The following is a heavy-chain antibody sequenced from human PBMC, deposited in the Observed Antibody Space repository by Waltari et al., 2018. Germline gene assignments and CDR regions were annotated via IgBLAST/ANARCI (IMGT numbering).Heavy chain of an antibody. V-gene: IGHV3-30-3*01. Sequence: QVQLVESGGGVVQPGRSLRLSCAASGFTFSSYAMHWVRQAPGKGLEGVAVISDDGSNKYYADSVKGRVSISRDNSKTRRYMQMNSLRAEDTAVYYCARAGLGYCSGGSCYPHLFHNPAPYYFDYWGQGTLVTVSS. CDR3: ARAGLGYCSGGSCYPHLFHNPAPYYFDY. J-gene: IGHJ4*02. D-gene: IGHD2-15*01. CDR2: ISDDGSNK. CDR1: GFTFSSYA.